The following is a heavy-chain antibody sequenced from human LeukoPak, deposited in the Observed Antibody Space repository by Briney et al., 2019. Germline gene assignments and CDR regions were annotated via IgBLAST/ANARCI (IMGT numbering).Heavy chain of an antibody. V-gene: IGHV1-8*03. CDR2: MNPNSGNT. CDR1: GYTFTSYD. D-gene: IGHD2-2*02. Sequence: ASVKVSCKASGYTFTSYDINWVRQATGQGLEWMGWMNPNSGNTGYAQKFQGRVTITRNTSISTAYMELSSLRSEDTAVYYCAREGIVVVPAAIQDYYYYYMDVWGKGTTVTVSS. J-gene: IGHJ6*03. CDR3: AREGIVVVPAAIQDYYYYYMDV.